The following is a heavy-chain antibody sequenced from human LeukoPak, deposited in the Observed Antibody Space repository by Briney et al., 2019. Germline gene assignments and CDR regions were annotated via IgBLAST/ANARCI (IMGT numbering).Heavy chain of an antibody. J-gene: IGHJ4*02. CDR2: IIPIFGTA. D-gene: IGHD4-11*01. Sequence: GASVKVSCKASGGTFSSYAISWVRQAPGQGLEWMGGIIPIFGTANYAQKFQGRVTITTDESTSTAYMGLSSLRSEDTAVYYCARGRGGMTTKGYYFDYWGQGTLVTVSS. CDR1: GGTFSSYA. V-gene: IGHV1-69*05. CDR3: ARGRGGMTTKGYYFDY.